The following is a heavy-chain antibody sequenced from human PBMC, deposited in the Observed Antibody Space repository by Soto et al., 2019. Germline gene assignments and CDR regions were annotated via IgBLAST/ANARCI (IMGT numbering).Heavy chain of an antibody. CDR3: AILLTSSSWAYFDY. CDR1: GGSISSSSYY. D-gene: IGHD6-13*01. V-gene: IGHV4-39*01. Sequence: ETLSLTCTVSGGSISSSSYYWGWIRQPPGKGLEWIGSIYYSGSTYYNPSLKSRVTISVDTSKNQFSLKLSSVTAADTAVYYCAILLTSSSWAYFDYWCPGNPVTVSS. J-gene: IGHJ4*02. CDR2: IYYSGST.